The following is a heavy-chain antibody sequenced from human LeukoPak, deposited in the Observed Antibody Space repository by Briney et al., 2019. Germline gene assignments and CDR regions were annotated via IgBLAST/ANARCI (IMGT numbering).Heavy chain of an antibody. CDR3: ARDPPEDEWNSLDS. V-gene: IGHV4-59*02. CDR2: IHYSGLT. D-gene: IGHD1-7*01. J-gene: IGHJ4*02. CDR1: GGSVNGYY. Sequence: PSETLSLTCTVSGGSVNGYYWNWIRQAPGKGLEWVGFIHYSGLTVYSPSLQSRVSMSVDTSRNQFSLDLSSVSAADTALYYCARDPPEDEWNSLDSWGQGILVTVSS.